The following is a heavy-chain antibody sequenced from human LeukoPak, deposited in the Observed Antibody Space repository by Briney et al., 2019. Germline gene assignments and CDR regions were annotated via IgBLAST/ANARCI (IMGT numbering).Heavy chain of an antibody. V-gene: IGHV3-7*03. CDR3: ARDKGDYDTSGSLFVF. Sequence: GGSLRLSCAASGFTFSRYWMSWVRQVPRKGLEWVANIKQDGSEKYYVDSVKGRFTISRDNAKNSLYLQMNSLRAEDTAVYYCARDKGDYDTSGSLFVFGGQGTLVTVSS. D-gene: IGHD3-22*01. CDR1: GFTFSRYW. CDR2: IKQDGSEK. J-gene: IGHJ4*02.